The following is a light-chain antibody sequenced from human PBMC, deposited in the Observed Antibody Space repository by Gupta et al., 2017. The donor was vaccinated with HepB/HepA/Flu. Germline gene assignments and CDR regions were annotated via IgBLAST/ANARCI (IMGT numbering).Light chain of an antibody. CDR3: SSYAGSNICV. CDR1: SSDVGGYNY. CDR2: EIS. V-gene: IGLV2-8*01. J-gene: IGLJ1*01. Sequence: QSALTQPPSASGSPGQSVTISCTGTSSDVGGYNYVSWYQRHPGKAPKVIIYEISKRPSGVHDRFSGSRSGNTASLTVSGLQADDEAEYFCSSYAGSNICVFGTGTTVTVL.